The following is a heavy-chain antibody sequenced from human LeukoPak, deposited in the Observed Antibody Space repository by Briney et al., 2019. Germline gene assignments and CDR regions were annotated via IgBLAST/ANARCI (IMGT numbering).Heavy chain of an antibody. J-gene: IGHJ4*02. CDR2: IYHSGST. Sequence: SETPSLTCTVSGGSISSGGYYWSWIRQPPGKGLEWIGYIYHSGSTYYNPSLKSRVTISVDRSKNQFSLKLSSVTAADTAAYYCAREGNIAVAGTMNYWGQGTLVTVSS. CDR3: AREGNIAVAGTMNY. D-gene: IGHD6-19*01. V-gene: IGHV4-30-2*01. CDR1: GGSISSGGYY.